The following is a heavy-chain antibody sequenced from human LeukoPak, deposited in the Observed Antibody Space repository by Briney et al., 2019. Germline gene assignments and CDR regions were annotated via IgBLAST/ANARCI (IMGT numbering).Heavy chain of an antibody. V-gene: IGHV4-59*12. CDR1: GGSISSYY. CDR2: IYYSGST. Sequence: SETLSLTCTVSGGSISSYYWSWIRQPPGKGLEWIGYIYYSGSTNYNPSLKSRVTISVDTSKNQFSLKLSSVTAADTAVYYCVRIRWLRFADYYYGMDVWGQGTTVTVSS. J-gene: IGHJ6*02. CDR3: VRIRWLRFADYYYGMDV. D-gene: IGHD5-12*01.